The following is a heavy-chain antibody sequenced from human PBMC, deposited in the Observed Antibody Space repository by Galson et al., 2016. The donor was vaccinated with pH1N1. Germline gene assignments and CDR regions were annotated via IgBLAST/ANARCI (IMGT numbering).Heavy chain of an antibody. J-gene: IGHJ1*01. D-gene: IGHD5-24*01. CDR3: AKLDGYNWGYFQH. CDR1: GFTFDDYA. V-gene: IGHV3-9*01. CDR2: ICWNSGSI. Sequence: SLRLSCAASGFTFDDYAMHWVRQAPGKGLEWVSGICWNSGSIGYADSVKGRFTISRDNAKNSLYLQKNSLRAEDTALYYCAKLDGYNWGYFQHWGQGTLVTVSS.